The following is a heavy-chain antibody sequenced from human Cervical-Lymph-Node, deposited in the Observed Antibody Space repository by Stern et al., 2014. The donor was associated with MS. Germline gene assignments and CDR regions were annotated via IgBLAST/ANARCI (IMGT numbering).Heavy chain of an antibody. CDR1: KFTFRIHG. J-gene: IGHJ4*02. CDR3: TRDMGSSWLFDY. D-gene: IGHD6-13*01. Sequence: QVQLVESGGGVVQPGRSLRLSCAASKFTFRIHGMHWVRQPPGQGLEWVAVIWYDGNIKNYTDSVTGRFTISRDNSKNTVYLELNRLRAEDTAVYYCTRDMGSSWLFDYWGQGILVTVSS. CDR2: IWYDGNIK. V-gene: IGHV3-33*01.